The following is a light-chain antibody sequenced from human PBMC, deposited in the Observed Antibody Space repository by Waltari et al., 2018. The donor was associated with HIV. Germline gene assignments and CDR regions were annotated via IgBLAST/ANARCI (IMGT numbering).Light chain of an antibody. CDR2: GAS. CDR1: QSVSNNY. CDR3: QQYGTSPLT. J-gene: IGKJ4*01. V-gene: IGKV3-20*01. Sequence: EFVLTQSPGTLSLSPGDRATLSCRASQSVSNNYLAWYQQKPGHAPRLLIYGASSRATGSPDRFSGSGSGTDFTLTISRLEPEDFAVYYCQQYGTSPLTFGGGTNVDMK.